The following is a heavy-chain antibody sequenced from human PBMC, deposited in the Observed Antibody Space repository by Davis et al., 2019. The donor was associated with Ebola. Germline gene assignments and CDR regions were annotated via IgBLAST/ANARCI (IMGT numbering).Heavy chain of an antibody. CDR1: GGSISGFF. CDR2: IHGSGRT. CDR3: VRHVRGYD. D-gene: IGHD5-12*01. J-gene: IGHJ4*02. Sequence: MPSEILSLTCTVSGGSISGFFWSWIRQSPGEGLEWIGYIHGSGRTSYNPSFKSRVTISLDMSKNQFSLKVGSVTAADTAVYYCVRHVRGYDWGQGIPVTVSS. V-gene: IGHV4-59*08.